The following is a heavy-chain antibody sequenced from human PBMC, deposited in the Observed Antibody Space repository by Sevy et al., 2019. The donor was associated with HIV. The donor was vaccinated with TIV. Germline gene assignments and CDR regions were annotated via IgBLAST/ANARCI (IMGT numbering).Heavy chain of an antibody. CDR2: ISYDGDSK. CDR3: AKESVSWYLDF. V-gene: IGHV3-30*18. CDR1: GFTFSRNG. Sequence: GGSLRLSCAASGFTFSRNGMQWVRQLPGKGLEWVALISYDGDSKNYADSVKGRFTISRDNSKNTVYLHMNSLRSEDTAVYYCAKESVSWYLDFWGQGTLVTVSS. J-gene: IGHJ4*02. D-gene: IGHD6-13*01.